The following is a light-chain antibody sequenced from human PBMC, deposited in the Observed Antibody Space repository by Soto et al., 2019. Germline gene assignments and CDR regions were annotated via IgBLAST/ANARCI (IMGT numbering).Light chain of an antibody. J-gene: IGKJ5*01. CDR3: QQYNNWPLT. Sequence: EIVMKQSPATLSVSPGERATLSCRASQSVSSNLAWYQQKPGQAPRLLIYGASTRATGIPARLSGSGSGTEFTLTISSLQSEDFAVYYCQQYNNWPLTFGQGTRLEIK. V-gene: IGKV3-15*01. CDR1: QSVSSN. CDR2: GAS.